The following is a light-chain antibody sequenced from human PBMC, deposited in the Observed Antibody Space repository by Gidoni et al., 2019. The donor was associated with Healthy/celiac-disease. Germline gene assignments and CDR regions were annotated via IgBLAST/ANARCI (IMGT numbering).Light chain of an antibody. CDR1: QSLSSS. J-gene: IGKJ2*01. CDR3: QQRSNWPPSYT. V-gene: IGKV3-11*01. Sequence: ILLPLSPATLSLSPWDRANPACRASQSLSSSLTWYPQKPGQAPRLLIYDASNRATGIPARFSGSGSGTDFTLTISSREPEDFAVYYCQQRSNWPPSYTFGQGTKLEIK. CDR2: DAS.